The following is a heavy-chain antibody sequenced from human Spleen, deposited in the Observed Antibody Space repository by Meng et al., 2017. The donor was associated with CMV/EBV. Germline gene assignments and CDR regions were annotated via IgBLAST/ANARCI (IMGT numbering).Heavy chain of an antibody. V-gene: IGHV3-7*03. D-gene: IGHD6-6*01. CDR2: IKQDGSEK. CDR3: ARRLGSSSSFGMDV. CDR1: GFTFSSYW. Sequence: GGSLRLSCAASGFTFSSYWMSWVRQAPGKGLEWVANIKQDGSEKYYVDSVKGRFTISRDNAKNSLYLQMNSLRAEDTAIYYCARRLGSSSSFGMDVWGQGTTVTVSS. J-gene: IGHJ6*02.